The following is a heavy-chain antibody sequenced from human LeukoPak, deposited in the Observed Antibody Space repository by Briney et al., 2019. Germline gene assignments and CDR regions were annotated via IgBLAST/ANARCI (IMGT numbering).Heavy chain of an antibody. Sequence: PSETLSLTCTVSGGSISSGGYYWSWIRQHPGKGLEWIGYIYYSGSTYYNPSLKSRVTISVDTSKNQFSLKLSSVTAADTAVYYCARAVDCSSTSCHGIDGMDVWGQGTTVTVSS. CDR2: IYYSGST. D-gene: IGHD2-2*01. CDR1: GGSISSGGYY. CDR3: ARAVDCSSTSCHGIDGMDV. V-gene: IGHV4-31*03. J-gene: IGHJ6*02.